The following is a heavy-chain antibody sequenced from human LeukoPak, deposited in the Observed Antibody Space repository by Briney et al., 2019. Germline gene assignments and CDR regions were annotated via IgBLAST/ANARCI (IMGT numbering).Heavy chain of an antibody. D-gene: IGHD2-8*01. CDR3: ARDSFNCTNGVCSLSDY. V-gene: IGHV1-69*05. CDR2: IIPIFGTA. CDR1: GGTFISYA. J-gene: IGHJ4*02. Sequence: SVKVSCKASGGTFISYAISWVRQAPGQGLEWMGRIIPIFGTANYAQKFQGRVTITTDESTSTAYMELSSLRSEDTAVYYCARDSFNCTNGVCSLSDYWGQGTLVTVSS.